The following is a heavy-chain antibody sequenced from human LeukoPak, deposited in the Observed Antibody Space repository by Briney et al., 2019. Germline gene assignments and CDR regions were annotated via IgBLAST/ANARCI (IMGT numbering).Heavy chain of an antibody. CDR3: ARVIYYYGSGRGVNWFDP. CDR1: GGSISSYY. D-gene: IGHD3-10*01. J-gene: IGHJ5*02. CDR2: IYTSGST. V-gene: IGHV4-4*07. Sequence: SETLSLTCTVSGGSISSYYWSWIRQPAGKGLEWIGRIYTSGSTNYNPSLKSRVTMSVDTSKNQFSLKLSSVTAADTAVYYCARVIYYYGSGRGVNWFDPWGQGTLVTVSS.